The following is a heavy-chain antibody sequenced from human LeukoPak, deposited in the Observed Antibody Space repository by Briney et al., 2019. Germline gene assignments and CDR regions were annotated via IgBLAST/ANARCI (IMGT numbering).Heavy chain of an antibody. CDR2: INPSGAGT. CDR3: ARDFDYGESYYYGMGV. J-gene: IGHJ6*02. Sequence: ASVKVSCKASGYTFTSYYMHWVRQAPGQGLEWMGIINPSGAGTSYAQKFLGRVTMTRDTSTSTVYMELSSLRFEDTAVYYCARDFDYGESYYYGMGVWGQGTTVTVSS. V-gene: IGHV1-46*01. CDR1: GYTFTSYY. D-gene: IGHD4-17*01.